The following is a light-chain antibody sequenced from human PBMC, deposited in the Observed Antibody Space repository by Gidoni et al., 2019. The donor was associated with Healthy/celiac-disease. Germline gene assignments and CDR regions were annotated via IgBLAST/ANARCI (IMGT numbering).Light chain of an antibody. CDR1: RNDVGGYND. V-gene: IGLV2-14*03. CDR2: DVS. Sequence: SALPQPASVSGSPGQSITISCTGPRNDVGGYNDVSWYQQHPGKAPKLMIYDVSNRPSGVSNRFSGSKSGNTASLTISGLQAEDEADYYCSSYTSSSNLGVFGGGTKLTVL. CDR3: SSYTSSSNLGV. J-gene: IGLJ3*02.